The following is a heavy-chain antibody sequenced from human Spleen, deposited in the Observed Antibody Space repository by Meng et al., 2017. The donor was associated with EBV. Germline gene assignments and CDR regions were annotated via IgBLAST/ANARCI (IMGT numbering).Heavy chain of an antibody. CDR2: IYYSGST. CDR1: GGSTSSSSYY. V-gene: IGHV4-39*01. J-gene: IGHJ5*02. Sequence: LQLQESGPGLVKHSETLSLTCTVSGGSTSSSSYYWGWIRQPPGKGLEWIGSIYYSGSTYYNPSLKSRVTISVDTSKNQFSLKLSSVTAADTAVYYCARPGYSGYDYGNWFDPWGQGTLVTVSS. D-gene: IGHD5-12*01. CDR3: ARPGYSGYDYGNWFDP.